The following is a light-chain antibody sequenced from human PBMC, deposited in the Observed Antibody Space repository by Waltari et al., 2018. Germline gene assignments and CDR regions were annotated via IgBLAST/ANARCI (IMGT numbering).Light chain of an antibody. J-gene: IGKJ1*01. CDR3: QQSKIWPA. Sequence: ELVMTQSPPTLSCSPGEATPLSCRARQGINSDLAWYQHTPGQAPRLLIYGASTRAAGVPARFSGSGSGTEFTLTISSLQSEDFGVYYCQQSKIWPAFGQGTKVEIK. CDR1: QGINSD. V-gene: IGKV3-15*01. CDR2: GAS.